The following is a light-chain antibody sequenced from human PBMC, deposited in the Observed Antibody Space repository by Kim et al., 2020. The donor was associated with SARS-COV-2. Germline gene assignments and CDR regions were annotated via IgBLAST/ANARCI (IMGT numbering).Light chain of an antibody. J-gene: IGKJ5*01. Sequence: SASVGDRVTITCRASQSSSSYLNWYQQKPGKAPKRLIYAASSLQSGVPSRFSGSGSGTDFTLTISSLQPEDFATYYCQQSYSTITFGQGTRLEIK. V-gene: IGKV1-39*01. CDR1: QSSSSY. CDR3: QQSYSTIT. CDR2: AAS.